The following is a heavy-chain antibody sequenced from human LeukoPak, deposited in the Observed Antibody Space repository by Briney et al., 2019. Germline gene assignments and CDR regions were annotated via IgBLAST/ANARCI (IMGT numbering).Heavy chain of an antibody. D-gene: IGHD2-2*01. Sequence: SETLSLTCAVYGGSFSGYYWSWIRQPPGKGLEWIGEINHSGSTNYNPSLKSRVTISVDTSKNQFSLKLSSVTAADTAVYYCARQGALVVPVTWGQGTLVTVSS. CDR2: INHSGST. V-gene: IGHV4-34*01. J-gene: IGHJ4*02. CDR1: GGSFSGYY. CDR3: ARQGALVVPVT.